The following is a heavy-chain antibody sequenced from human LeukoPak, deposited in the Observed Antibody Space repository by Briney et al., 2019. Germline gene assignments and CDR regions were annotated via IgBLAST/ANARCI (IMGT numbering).Heavy chain of an antibody. V-gene: IGHV3-23*01. CDR3: AKRIEYSSSPAYFDF. CDR2: ISDDAGST. D-gene: IGHD6-6*01. Sequence: GGSLRLSCAASGFTFSGYAMSWVRQAPGKGLEWVSAISDDAGSTYHADSVKGRFTISRDNSKNTLYLQMNSLRADDTAGYYCAKRIEYSSSPAYFDFWGQGALVTVSS. CDR1: GFTFSGYA. J-gene: IGHJ4*02.